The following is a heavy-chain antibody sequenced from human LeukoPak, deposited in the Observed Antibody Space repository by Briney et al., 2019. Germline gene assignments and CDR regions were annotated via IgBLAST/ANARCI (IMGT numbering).Heavy chain of an antibody. V-gene: IGHV3-23*01. CDR2: ISGSGGST. Sequence: PGGSLRLSCAASGFTFSSYAMSWVRQAPGKGLEWVSGISGSGGSTFYADSVEGRFTISRDNSKNTLYLQMNSLRAEDTAVYYCAKAGSGYYFPFDYWGQGTLVPVSS. CDR1: GFTFSSYA. J-gene: IGHJ4*02. D-gene: IGHD3-22*01. CDR3: AKAGSGYYFPFDY.